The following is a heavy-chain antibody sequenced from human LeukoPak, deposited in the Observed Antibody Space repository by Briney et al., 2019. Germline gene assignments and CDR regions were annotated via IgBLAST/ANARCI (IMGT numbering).Heavy chain of an antibody. V-gene: IGHV1-69*13. CDR3: ATSPKTEYYYYYMDV. D-gene: IGHD2-21*02. CDR2: IIPIFGTA. Sequence: SVKVSCKASGGTFSSYAMSWVRQAPGQGREWMGGIIPIFGTANYAKKFQGRVTITADESTSTAYMELSSLRSEDTAVYYCATSPKTEYYYYYMDVWGKGTTVTVSS. CDR1: GGTFSSYA. J-gene: IGHJ6*03.